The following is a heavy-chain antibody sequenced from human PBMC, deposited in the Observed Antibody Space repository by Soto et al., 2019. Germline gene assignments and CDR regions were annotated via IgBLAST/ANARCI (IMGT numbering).Heavy chain of an antibody. V-gene: IGHV3-23*01. CDR3: ANPPTMLPHY. J-gene: IGHJ4*02. D-gene: IGHD5-12*01. CDR1: GFTFSSYA. CDR2: ISGSGGST. Sequence: PGGSLRLSCAASGFTFSSYAMSWVRQAPGKGLEWVSVISGSGGSTYYADSVKGRFTISRDNSKNTLYLQMNSLRAEDTAVYYCANPPTMLPHYWGQGTLVTVSS.